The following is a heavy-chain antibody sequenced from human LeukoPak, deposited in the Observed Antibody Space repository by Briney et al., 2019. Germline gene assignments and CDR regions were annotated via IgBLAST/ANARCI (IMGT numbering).Heavy chain of an antibody. CDR3: ARVQQTGIALDY. CDR2: SSSSSSYI. Sequence: SGGSLRLSCAASGFTFSSYSMNWVRQAPGKGLEWVSSSSSSSSYIYYADSVKGRFTISRDNTKNSLYLQMNSLRAEDTAVYYCARVQQTGIALDYWGQGTLVTVSS. CDR1: GFTFSSYS. D-gene: IGHD6-13*01. V-gene: IGHV3-21*01. J-gene: IGHJ4*02.